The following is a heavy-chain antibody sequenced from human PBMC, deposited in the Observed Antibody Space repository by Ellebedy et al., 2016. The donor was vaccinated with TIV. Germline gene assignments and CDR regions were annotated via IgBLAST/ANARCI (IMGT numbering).Heavy chain of an antibody. CDR2: INAGNGYT. CDR1: GYTFTAYS. V-gene: IGHV1-3*01. D-gene: IGHD5-24*01. Sequence: ASVKVSCKASGYTFTAYSMHWVRQAPGQRLEWMGYINAGNGYTRYSQNFQARVTITRDTSASMAYMELRSLRSEDTAVYYCARGAPGGTGDGFIVDHWGQGTLVTVSS. J-gene: IGHJ4*02. CDR3: ARGAPGGTGDGFIVDH.